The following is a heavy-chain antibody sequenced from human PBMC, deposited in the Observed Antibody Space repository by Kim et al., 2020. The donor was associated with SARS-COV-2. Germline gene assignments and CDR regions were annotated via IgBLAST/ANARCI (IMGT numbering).Heavy chain of an antibody. D-gene: IGHD6-13*01. CDR3: ARDLSASSSWYESWFDP. V-gene: IGHV4-59*01. J-gene: IGHJ5*02. CDR1: GGSISSYY. Sequence: SETLSLTCTVSGGSISSYYWSWIRQPPGKGLEWIGYIYYSGSTNYNPSLKSRVTISVDTSKNQFSLKLSSVTAADTAVYYCARDLSASSSWYESWFDPWGQGTLVTVSS. CDR2: IYYSGST.